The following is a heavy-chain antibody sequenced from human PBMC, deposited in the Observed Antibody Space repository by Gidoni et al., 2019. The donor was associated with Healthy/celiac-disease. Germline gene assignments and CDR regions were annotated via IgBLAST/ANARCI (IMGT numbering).Heavy chain of an antibody. CDR1: GYSISSGYY. J-gene: IGHJ4*02. CDR3: APLGYCSGGSCPGD. D-gene: IGHD2-15*01. Sequence: QVQLQESGPGLVTPSETLSLTCTVSGYSISSGYYWGWIRQPPGKGLEWIGSIYHSGSTYYNPSLKSRVTISVDTSKNQFSLKLSSVTAADTAVYYCAPLGYCSGGSCPGDWGQGTLVTVSS. CDR2: IYHSGST. V-gene: IGHV4-38-2*02.